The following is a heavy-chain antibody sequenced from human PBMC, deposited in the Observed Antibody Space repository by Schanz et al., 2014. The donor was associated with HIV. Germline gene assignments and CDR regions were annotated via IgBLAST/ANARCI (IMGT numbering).Heavy chain of an antibody. CDR1: GYSFSSYG. D-gene: IGHD6-13*01. CDR3: ARRGPIAAIDFSLDP. V-gene: IGHV1-18*01. Sequence: QVHLVQSGAEVKKSGASVKVSCKASGYSFSSYGLSWVRQAPGQGLEWMGWISVYHNKTNYAQKLQGRLTLTRDTSTNTVYMELTSLRSDDTAVYYCARRGPIAAIDFSLDPWGQGTLVTVSS. J-gene: IGHJ5*02. CDR2: ISVYHNKT.